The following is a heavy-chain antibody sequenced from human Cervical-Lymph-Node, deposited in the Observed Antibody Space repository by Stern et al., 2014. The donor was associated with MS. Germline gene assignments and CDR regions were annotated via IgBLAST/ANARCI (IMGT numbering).Heavy chain of an antibody. J-gene: IGHJ4*02. V-gene: IGHV5-51*01. Sequence: VQLVESGAEVKKPGESLKISCKGFGYSFTSYWLGWVRQMPGKGLEWMGIIFPGDSGTRYNPSFKGQVTISADKAISTAYLQWSSLKASDTAIYYCARQYSVTTPFDYWGQGTLVAVSS. CDR1: GYSFTSYW. D-gene: IGHD4-11*01. CDR3: ARQYSVTTPFDY. CDR2: IFPGDSGT.